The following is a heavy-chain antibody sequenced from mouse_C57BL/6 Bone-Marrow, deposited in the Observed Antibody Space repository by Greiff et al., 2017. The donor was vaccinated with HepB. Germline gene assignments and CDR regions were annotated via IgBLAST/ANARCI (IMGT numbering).Heavy chain of an antibody. CDR1: GYTFTEYT. J-gene: IGHJ3*01. CDR2: FYPGSGSI. D-gene: IGHD2-1*01. V-gene: IGHV1-62-2*01. Sequence: QVHVKQSGAELVKPGASVKLSCKASGYTFTEYTIHWVKQRSGQGLEWIGWFYPGSGSIKYNEKFKDKATLTADKSSSTVYMELSRLTSEDSAVYFCARHERGDPYGNYEFAYWGQGTLVTVSA. CDR3: ARHERGDPYGNYEFAY.